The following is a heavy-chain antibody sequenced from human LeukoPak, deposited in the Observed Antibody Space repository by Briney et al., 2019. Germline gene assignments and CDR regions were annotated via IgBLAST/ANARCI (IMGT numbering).Heavy chain of an antibody. J-gene: IGHJ4*02. D-gene: IGHD3-22*01. V-gene: IGHV3-48*01. CDR2: ISSRSSTI. Sequence: GGSLRLSCAASGFTFSSYSMNWVRQAPGKGLEWVSYISSRSSTIYYADSVKGRFTISRDNAKNSLYLQMNSLRAEDTAVYYCAREAYYYDSSGYFDYWGQGTLVTVSS. CDR1: GFTFSSYS. CDR3: AREAYYYDSSGYFDY.